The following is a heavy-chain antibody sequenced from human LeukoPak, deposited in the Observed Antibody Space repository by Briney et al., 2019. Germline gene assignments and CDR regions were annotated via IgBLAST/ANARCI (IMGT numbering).Heavy chain of an antibody. V-gene: IGHV4-30-2*01. D-gene: IGHD3-22*01. J-gene: IGHJ4*02. Sequence: SETLSLTCTVSGGSISSGGYYWSWIRQPPGKGLEWIGYIYHSGSTNYNPSLKSRVTISVDRSKNQFSLKLSSVTAADTAVYYCARVGTYYYDSSGYLFDYWGQGTLVTVSS. CDR1: GGSISSGGYY. CDR2: IYHSGST. CDR3: ARVGTYYYDSSGYLFDY.